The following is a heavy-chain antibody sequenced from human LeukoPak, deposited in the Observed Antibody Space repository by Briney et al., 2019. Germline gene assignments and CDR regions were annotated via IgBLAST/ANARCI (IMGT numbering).Heavy chain of an antibody. J-gene: IGHJ4*02. Sequence: ASVKVSCKVSGYTLTELSMHWVRQAHGKGLERMGGFDPEDGETIYAQKFQGRVTMTEDTSTDTAYMELSSLRSEDTAVYYCATRARKTYVWGSYYASDPFDYWGQGTLVTVSS. D-gene: IGHD3-16*01. V-gene: IGHV1-24*01. CDR2: FDPEDGET. CDR3: ATRARKTYVWGSYYASDPFDY. CDR1: GYTLTELS.